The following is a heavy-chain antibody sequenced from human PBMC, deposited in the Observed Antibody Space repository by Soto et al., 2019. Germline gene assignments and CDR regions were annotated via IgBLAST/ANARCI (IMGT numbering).Heavy chain of an antibody. D-gene: IGHD6-19*01. CDR2: IKEDGGQK. CDR3: AGGSGWESES. CDR1: EFTFTTYW. V-gene: IGHV3-7*05. J-gene: IGHJ4*02. Sequence: EVQLVESGGGLVQPGGSLRLSCAVSEFTFTTYWMTWVHQAPGKGLEWVANIKEDGGQKNYLESVRGRFTISRDNAKKSLFLEMSSLRVEDTAVYFCAGGSGWESESWGQGTLVTVSS.